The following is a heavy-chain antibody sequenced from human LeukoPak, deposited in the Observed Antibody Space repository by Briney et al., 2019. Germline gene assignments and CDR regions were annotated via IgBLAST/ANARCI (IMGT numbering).Heavy chain of an antibody. V-gene: IGHV3-30-3*01. J-gene: IGHJ3*02. D-gene: IGHD4-17*01. CDR3: ARDPNGDYIGAFDFDI. CDR2: ISYDGNNK. Sequence: GRSLRLSCAASGFTFTNFAMHWVRQAPGKGLECQAVISYDGNNKYYTDSVKGRFTISRDNSKSTLYLRLNNLRAEDTAVYYCARDPNGDYIGAFDFDIWGQGTMVTVSS. CDR1: GFTFTNFA.